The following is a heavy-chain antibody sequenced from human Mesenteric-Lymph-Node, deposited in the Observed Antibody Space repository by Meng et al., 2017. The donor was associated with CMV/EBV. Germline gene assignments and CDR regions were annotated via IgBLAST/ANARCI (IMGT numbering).Heavy chain of an antibody. V-gene: IGHV3-74*01. CDR2: INSDGSST. CDR3: ARDPGYYYDSSEYYFDY. D-gene: IGHD3-22*01. CDR1: GFTFSSYW. J-gene: IGHJ4*02. Sequence: GESLKISCAASGFTFSSYWMHWVRQAPGKGLVWVSRINSDGSSTSYADSVKGRLTISRDNAKNTLYLQMNSLRAEDTAVYYCARDPGYYYDSSEYYFDYWGQGTLVTVSS.